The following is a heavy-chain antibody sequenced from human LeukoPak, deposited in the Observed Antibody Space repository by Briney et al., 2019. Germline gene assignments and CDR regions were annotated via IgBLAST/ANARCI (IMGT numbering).Heavy chain of an antibody. J-gene: IGHJ4*02. V-gene: IGHV3-23*01. CDR2: ISGSGGRT. Sequence: GGSLRLSCAPSGFTFSSYAMSWVRQAPGKGLEWVSGISGSGGRTYYADSVKGRFTVSRDNSKNSLYLQMNSLRAEDTAVYYCASSGYSYGNPFDYWGQGTLVTVSS. CDR1: GFTFSSYA. D-gene: IGHD5-18*01. CDR3: ASSGYSYGNPFDY.